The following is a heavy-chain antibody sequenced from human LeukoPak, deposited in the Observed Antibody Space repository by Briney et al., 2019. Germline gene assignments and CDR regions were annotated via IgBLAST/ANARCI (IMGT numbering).Heavy chain of an antibody. CDR3: ASPRSGQSFDI. CDR2: IYPGGNT. D-gene: IGHD6-19*01. J-gene: IGHJ3*02. CDR1: GFTVSSNY. V-gene: IGHV3-53*01. Sequence: PGGSLRLSCAASGFTVSSNYMSWVRQAPGKGLEWVSVIYPGGNTYYADSVKGRITVSRDNSKNTLYLQMNSLRAEDTAVYYCASPRSGQSFDIWGQGTMVTVSS.